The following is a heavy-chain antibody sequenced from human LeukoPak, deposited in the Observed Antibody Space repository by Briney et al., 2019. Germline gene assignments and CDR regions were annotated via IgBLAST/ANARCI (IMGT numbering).Heavy chain of an antibody. J-gene: IGHJ2*01. CDR1: SGSLSGYY. Sequence: SETLSLTCGVSSGSLSGYYWRWIRQPPGGGLEWLGEITHSGSPNYNPSLKSRVTISGDTSKKQFSLNLKSVTAADTGVYYCARGVDLGGRGTRVIVPS. CDR2: ITHSGSP. CDR3: ARGVDL. V-gene: IGHV4-34*01.